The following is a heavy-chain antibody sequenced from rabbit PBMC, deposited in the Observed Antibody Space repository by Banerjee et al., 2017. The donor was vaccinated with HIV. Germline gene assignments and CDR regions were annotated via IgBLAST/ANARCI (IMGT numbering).Heavy chain of an antibody. CDR2: IGTDNAGTT. CDR3: ARGYRDYLWGYNL. D-gene: IGHD7-1*01. CDR1: GFDFSSNV. V-gene: IGHV1S40*01. J-gene: IGHJ4*01. Sequence: QSLEESGGGLVQPEGSLTLTCKASGFDFSSNVMSWVRQAPGKGLEWIGTIGTDNAGTTWYATWAKGRFTISKTSSTTVTLQMTSLSAAVTATYFCARGYRDYLWGYNLWGQGTLVTVS.